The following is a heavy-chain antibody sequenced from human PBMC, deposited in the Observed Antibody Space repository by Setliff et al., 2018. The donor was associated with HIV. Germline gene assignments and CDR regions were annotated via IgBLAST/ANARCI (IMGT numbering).Heavy chain of an antibody. V-gene: IGHV3-23*01. J-gene: IGHJ6*03. Sequence: PGGSLRLSCAASGFTFSSYAMSWVRQAPGKGLEWVSAISGSGGSTYYADSAKGRFTISRDNAKNSLYLQMNSLRAEDTAVYYCARDDHGALMGVIIRYYYMDVWGKGTTVTVSS. D-gene: IGHD3-10*01. CDR3: ARDDHGALMGVIIRYYYMDV. CDR1: GFTFSSYA. CDR2: ISGSGGST.